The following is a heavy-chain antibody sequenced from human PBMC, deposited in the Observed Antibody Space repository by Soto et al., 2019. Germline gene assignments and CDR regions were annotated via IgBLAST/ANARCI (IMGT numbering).Heavy chain of an antibody. CDR3: AKDWGVAKYYDSAFQH. CDR2: ISGSGGST. V-gene: IGHV3-23*01. CDR1: GFTFSSYA. Sequence: EVQLLESGGGLVQPGGSLRLSCAASGFTFSSYAMSWVRQAPGKGLEWVSAISGSGGSTYYADSVKGRFTISRDNSKNTLYLQMNSLRAEDTAVYYCAKDWGVAKYYDSAFQHWGQGTLVTVSS. D-gene: IGHD3-22*01. J-gene: IGHJ1*01.